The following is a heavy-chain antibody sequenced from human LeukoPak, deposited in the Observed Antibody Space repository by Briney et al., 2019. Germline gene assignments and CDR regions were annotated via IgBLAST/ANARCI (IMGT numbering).Heavy chain of an antibody. Sequence: SETLSLTCTVSGGSISSSSYYWGWIRQPPGKGLEWIGSIYYSGSTYYNPSLKSRVTISVDTSKNQFSLKLSSVTAADTAVYYCVVTPMPQLSSGAFDIWGQGTMVTVSS. V-gene: IGHV4-39*01. D-gene: IGHD2-2*01. CDR2: IYYSGST. CDR3: VVTPMPQLSSGAFDI. CDR1: GGSISSSSYY. J-gene: IGHJ3*02.